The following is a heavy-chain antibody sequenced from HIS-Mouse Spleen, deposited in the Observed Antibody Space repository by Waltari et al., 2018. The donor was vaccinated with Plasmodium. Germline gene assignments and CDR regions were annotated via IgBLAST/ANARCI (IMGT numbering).Heavy chain of an antibody. CDR1: GFSLSTSGMF. D-gene: IGHD3-10*01. Sequence: QVTLRESGPALVKPTQTLTLTCTFSGFSLSTSGMFVSWILQPPGKALEWLARIDWDDDKYYSTSLKTRLTISKDTSKNQVVLTMTNMDPVDTATYYCARTSEGSLYGYFQHWGQGTLVTVSS. J-gene: IGHJ1*01. CDR2: IDWDDDK. V-gene: IGHV2-70*15. CDR3: ARTSEGSLYGYFQH.